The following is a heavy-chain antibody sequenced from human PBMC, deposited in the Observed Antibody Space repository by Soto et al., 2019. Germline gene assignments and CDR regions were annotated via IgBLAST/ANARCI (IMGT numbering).Heavy chain of an antibody. CDR1: GYTFTSYG. Sequence: QVQLVQSGAEVKKPGASVKVSCKASGYTFTSYGISWVRQAPGQGLEWMGWISAYNGNTNYAQKLQGRVTMTTDTSTSTADMELRSLRSDDTAVYYCARVGLWFGELLSYNWFDPWGQGTLVTVSS. D-gene: IGHD3-10*01. CDR2: ISAYNGNT. J-gene: IGHJ5*02. CDR3: ARVGLWFGELLSYNWFDP. V-gene: IGHV1-18*01.